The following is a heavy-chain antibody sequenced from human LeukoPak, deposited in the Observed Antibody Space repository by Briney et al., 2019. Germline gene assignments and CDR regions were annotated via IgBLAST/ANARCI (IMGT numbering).Heavy chain of an antibody. V-gene: IGHV1-69*05. D-gene: IGHD3-3*01. J-gene: IGHJ5*02. Sequence: SVKVSCRASGGTFSSYAISWVRQAPGQGLEWMGGIIPIFGTANYAQKFQGRVTITTDESTSTAYMELSSLRSEDTAVYYCARGPGEYYDFWSGAPPSTRWDWFDPWGQGTLVTVSS. CDR1: GGTFSSYA. CDR3: ARGPGEYYDFWSGAPPSTRWDWFDP. CDR2: IIPIFGTA.